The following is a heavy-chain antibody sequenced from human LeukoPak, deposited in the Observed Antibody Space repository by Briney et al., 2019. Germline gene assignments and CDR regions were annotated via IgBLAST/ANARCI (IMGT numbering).Heavy chain of an antibody. J-gene: IGHJ4*02. Sequence: ASVKVSCKASGYTFTGHYMHWVRQAPGQGLEWMGWINPNSGGTSYAQNFQGRVTMTRDTSISTAYMELSRLRSDDTAVYYCARDYGSLDYWGQGTLVTVSS. CDR3: ARDYGSLDY. V-gene: IGHV1-2*02. CDR1: GYTFTGHY. D-gene: IGHD3-10*01. CDR2: INPNSGGT.